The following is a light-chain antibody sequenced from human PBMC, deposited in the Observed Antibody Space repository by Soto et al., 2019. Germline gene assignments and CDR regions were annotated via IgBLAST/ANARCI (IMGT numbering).Light chain of an antibody. CDR2: KAS. CDR1: QSIGDS. CDR3: QHYDSYSYN. Sequence: DIPVTQSPSILSAYVGDRVTITCRASQSIGDSLAWVQQKLGKAPKLLIYKASILESGVPSRFSGSGSGTEFTLTINSLQPDDFATYFCQHYDSYSYNCGQGTKLEIK. V-gene: IGKV1-5*03. J-gene: IGKJ2*01.